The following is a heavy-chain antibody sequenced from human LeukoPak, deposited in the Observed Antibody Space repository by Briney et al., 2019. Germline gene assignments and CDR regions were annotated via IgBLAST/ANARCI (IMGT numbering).Heavy chain of an antibody. J-gene: IGHJ6*02. CDR2: MNPNSGNT. D-gene: IGHD3-3*01. V-gene: IGHV1-8*01. CDR1: GYTFTSYD. CDR3: ARATYYDFWSGYYAVYYYYGMDV. Sequence: GASVKVSCKASGYTFTSYDINWVRQAPGQGLEWMGWMNPNSGNTGYAQKFQGRVTMTRNTSISTAYMELSSLRSEDTAVYYCARATYYDFWSGYYAVYYYYGMDVWGQGTTVTVSS.